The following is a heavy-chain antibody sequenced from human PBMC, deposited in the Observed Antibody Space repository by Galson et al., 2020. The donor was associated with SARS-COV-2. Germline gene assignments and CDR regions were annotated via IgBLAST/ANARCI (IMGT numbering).Heavy chain of an antibody. D-gene: IGHD4-17*01. V-gene: IGHV3-23*01. CDR1: GFTFSRYA. CDR2: VSVTGDRT. CDR3: AKDQGNDYGDKLDS. Sequence: GGSLRLSCAASGFTFSRYAMSWVRQAPGKGLEWVSSVSVTGDRTYYADSVKGRLTISRDNSRNTLYLQMNSLRGEDSALSYCAKDQGNDYGDKLDSWGQGTLVTVSS. J-gene: IGHJ4*02.